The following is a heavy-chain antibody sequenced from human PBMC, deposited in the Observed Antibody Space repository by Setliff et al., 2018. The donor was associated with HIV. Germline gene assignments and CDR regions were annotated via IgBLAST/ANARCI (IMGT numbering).Heavy chain of an antibody. Sequence: PSETLSLTCSVSGYSISNGYYWGWIRQPPGKGLERVGTIYQTGNTSSSPSLKSQVTVSGDMSRNQFPGNLLSATAADTAVYYCARDKTYRNYSRCSRAGWYFDLRARGTLVTASA. CDR2: IYQTGNT. V-gene: IGHV4-38-2*02. D-gene: IGHD2-2*01. J-gene: IGHJ2*01. CDR1: GYSISNGYY. CDR3: ARDKTYRNYSRCSRAGWYFDL.